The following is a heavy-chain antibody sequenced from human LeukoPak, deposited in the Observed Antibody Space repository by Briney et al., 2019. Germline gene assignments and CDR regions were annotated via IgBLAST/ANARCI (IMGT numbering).Heavy chain of an antibody. Sequence: GGPLPLSCAASGFRFSTYAMRWVRQAAGKGVEWVSYITSGSSTLYYAHSLKGRFTISRDNVQNSLYLQMNSLRAEDTAVYDCARGSDVSDYWGQGTLVTVSS. V-gene: IGHV3-48*01. J-gene: IGHJ4*02. CDR2: ITSGSSTL. CDR1: GFRFSTYA. D-gene: IGHD2-15*01. CDR3: ARGSDVSDY.